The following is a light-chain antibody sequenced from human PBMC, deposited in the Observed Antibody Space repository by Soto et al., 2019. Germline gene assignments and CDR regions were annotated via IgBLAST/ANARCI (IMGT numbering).Light chain of an antibody. CDR3: SSYAGSNNYV. V-gene: IGLV2-8*01. J-gene: IGLJ1*01. CDR2: EVS. Sequence: QSALTQPPSASGSPGQSVTISCTGTSSDVGGYSSVSWYQLHPGKAPKLMVYEVSKRPSGVPDRFSGSKSGNTASLTVSGLQAEDEADYYCSSYAGSNNYVFGTRTKLTVL. CDR1: SSDVGGYSS.